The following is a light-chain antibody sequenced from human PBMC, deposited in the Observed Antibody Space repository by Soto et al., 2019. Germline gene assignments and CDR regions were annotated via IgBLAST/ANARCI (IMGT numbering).Light chain of an antibody. CDR3: QHDNSYSEA. Sequence: DFQITKSPFTLSGHVGDRVTITCRASQTISSLLAWYQQKPGKAPKLLIYKASTLKSGVPSRFSGSGSGTEFTLTISCLQPDDFATYYCQHDNSYSEAFGQGTKVDIK. J-gene: IGKJ1*01. CDR2: KAS. CDR1: QTISSL. V-gene: IGKV1-5*03.